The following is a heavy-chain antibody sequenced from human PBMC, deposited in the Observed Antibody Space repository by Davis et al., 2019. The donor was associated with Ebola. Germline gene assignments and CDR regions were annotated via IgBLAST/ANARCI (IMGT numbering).Heavy chain of an antibody. D-gene: IGHD2-15*01. CDR1: RRSLRGYY. CDR3: AGGRTWWGWAFDI. Sequence: QTPSLTPDASRRSLRGYYSCRIPSPPGKGLEWIGELNRTGSNNHNPSLKSRVTISVDTSKNQFSLKLSSVTAADTAVYYCAGGRTWWGWAFDIWSQGTMVTVSS. J-gene: IGHJ3*02. V-gene: IGHV4-34*01. CDR2: LNRTGSN.